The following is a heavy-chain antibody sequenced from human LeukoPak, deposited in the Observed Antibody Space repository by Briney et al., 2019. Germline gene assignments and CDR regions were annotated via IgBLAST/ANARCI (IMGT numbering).Heavy chain of an antibody. V-gene: IGHV4-39*06. J-gene: IGHJ4*02. CDR2: IYYSGST. CDR3: ARERGSSSDY. CDR1: GGSISSSSYY. Sequence: KPSETLSLTCTVSGGSISSSSYYWGWIRQPPGKGLEWIGSIYYSGSTYYNPSLKSRVTISVDTSRNQFPLKLSSVTAADTAVYYCARERGSSSDYWGQGTLVTVSS. D-gene: IGHD2-15*01.